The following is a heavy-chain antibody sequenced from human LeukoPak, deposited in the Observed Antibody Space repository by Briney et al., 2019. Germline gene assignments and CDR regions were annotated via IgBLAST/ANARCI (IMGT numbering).Heavy chain of an antibody. CDR3: ARSRNYYDSGDYRRDFDY. J-gene: IGHJ4*02. Sequence: GGSLRLSCAASGFIFDDYAMHWVRQPPGKGLEWVSGITWHSRDIGYADSVKGRFTISRDNSKNTLYLQMNSLSAEDTAIYYCARSRNYYDSGDYRRDFDYWGQGTLVTVSS. CDR1: GFIFDDYA. D-gene: IGHD3-22*01. V-gene: IGHV3-9*01. CDR2: ITWHSRDI.